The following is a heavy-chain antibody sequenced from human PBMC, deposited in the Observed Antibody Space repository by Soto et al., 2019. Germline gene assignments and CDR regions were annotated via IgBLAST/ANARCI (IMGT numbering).Heavy chain of an antibody. J-gene: IGHJ4*02. D-gene: IGHD1-20*01. CDR3: ARGITLPSPLDY. Sequence: QVQLVQSGAEEKKPGASVKVSCKASGYTFTSYAMHWVRQAPGQRLEWMGWINAGNGNTKYSQKFQGRVTITRDTSASTAYMELSGLRSEDTAVYDCARGITLPSPLDYWGQGTLVTVSS. CDR1: GYTFTSYA. V-gene: IGHV1-3*05. CDR2: INAGNGNT.